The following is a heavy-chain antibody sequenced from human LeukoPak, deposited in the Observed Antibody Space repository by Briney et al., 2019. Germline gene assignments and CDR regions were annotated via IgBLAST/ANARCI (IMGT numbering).Heavy chain of an antibody. CDR2: IYYSGST. V-gene: IGHV4-59*01. Sequence: PSETLSLTCTVSGGSISSYYWSWIRQPPGKGLEWIGYIYYSGSTNYNPSLKSRVTISVDTSKNQFSLKLSSVTAADTAVYYCARGTLVATYFDYWGQGTLVTVSS. CDR1: GGSISSYY. CDR3: ARGTLVATYFDY. D-gene: IGHD5-12*01. J-gene: IGHJ4*02.